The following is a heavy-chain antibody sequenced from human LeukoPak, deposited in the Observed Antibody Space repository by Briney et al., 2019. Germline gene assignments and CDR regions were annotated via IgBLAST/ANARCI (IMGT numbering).Heavy chain of an antibody. CDR2: INSDGSST. CDR3: ARGEAARRSANWFNP. D-gene: IGHD6-6*01. CDR1: GFTFSIYW. Sequence: GGSLRLSCAASGFTFSIYWMHWVRQAPGKGLLWVSRINSDGSSTSYADSVKGRFTISRDNAKNTLYLQMNSLRAEDTAVYYCARGEAARRSANWFNPWGQGTLVTVSS. J-gene: IGHJ5*02. V-gene: IGHV3-74*01.